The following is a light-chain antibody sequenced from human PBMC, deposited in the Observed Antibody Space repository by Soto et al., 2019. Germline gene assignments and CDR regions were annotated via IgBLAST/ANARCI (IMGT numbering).Light chain of an antibody. CDR1: SSDVGGYNY. CDR3: SSYTVNTKD. V-gene: IGLV2-14*01. Sequence: QAALTQPASVSGSPGQSITISCKGTSSDVGGYNYVSWYQHHPGKAPKLMIYDVSNRPSGVSNRFSGSKSGNTASLTISGLQADDEADYYCSSYTVNTKDFGTGTKLTVL. J-gene: IGLJ1*01. CDR2: DVS.